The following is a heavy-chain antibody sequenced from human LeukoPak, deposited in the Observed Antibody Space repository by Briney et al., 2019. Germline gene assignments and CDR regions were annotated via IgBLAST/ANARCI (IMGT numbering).Heavy chain of an antibody. V-gene: IGHV3-30*04. CDR3: AKDGTSFGESPDY. CDR1: GFTFSSYA. CDR2: ISYDGSNK. Sequence: GGSLRLSCAASGFTFSSYAMHWVRQAPGKGLEWVAVISYDGSNKYYADSVKGRFTISRDNSKNTLYLQMNSLRAEDTAVYYCAKDGTSFGESPDYWGQGTLVTVSS. J-gene: IGHJ4*02. D-gene: IGHD3-10*01.